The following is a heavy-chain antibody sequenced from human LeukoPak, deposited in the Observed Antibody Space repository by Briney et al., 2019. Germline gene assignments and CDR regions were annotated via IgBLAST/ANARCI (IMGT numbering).Heavy chain of an antibody. CDR2: IYHTGTT. D-gene: IGHD3-10*01. J-gene: IGHJ3*02. V-gene: IGHV4-39*07. CDR1: GVSISSTAYF. Sequence: SEILSLTCNVSGVSISSTAYFWGRLRQPPGKKVEYIGGIYHTGTTYYNPSLKSRVTMSVDTSKNQFSLKLDSVTAADTAVYYCSRDPPSFGNRDDFDMWGQGTMVTVSS. CDR3: SRDPPSFGNRDDFDM.